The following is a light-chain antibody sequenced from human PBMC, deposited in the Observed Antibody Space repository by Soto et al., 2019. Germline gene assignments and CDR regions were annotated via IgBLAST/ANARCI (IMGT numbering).Light chain of an antibody. V-gene: IGKV1-5*01. CDR3: TQYHSYSVM. CDR1: QTLGSW. J-gene: IGKJ1*01. Sequence: DIQMTQSPSTLSASVGDRVTVTCRASQTLGSWLAWYQQKPGRAPKLLIFDASSLEIGVPSRFSGNGSGTEFTLTIRGLKPADLASYDCTQYHSYSVMFGKGTKVDIK. CDR2: DAS.